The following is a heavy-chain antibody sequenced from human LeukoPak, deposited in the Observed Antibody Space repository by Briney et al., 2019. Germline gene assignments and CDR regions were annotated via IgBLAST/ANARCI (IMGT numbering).Heavy chain of an antibody. Sequence: SETLSLTCTVSGGSISSSSYYWGWIRQPAGKGLEWIGRIYTSGSTKYNPSLKSRVTISVDSSKNQFSLRLSSVTAADTAVYYCAREFWNYRSGNLQAFDIWGQGTMVTVSS. D-gene: IGHD3-10*01. CDR1: GGSISSSSYY. CDR3: AREFWNYRSGNLQAFDI. CDR2: IYTSGST. J-gene: IGHJ3*02. V-gene: IGHV4-61*02.